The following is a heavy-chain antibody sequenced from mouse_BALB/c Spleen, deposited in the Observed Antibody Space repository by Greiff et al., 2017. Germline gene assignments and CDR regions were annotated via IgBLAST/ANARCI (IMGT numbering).Heavy chain of an antibody. D-gene: IGHD2-3*01. V-gene: IGHV1S126*01. J-gene: IGHJ1*01. Sequence: QVQLKQSGPQLVRPGASVKISCKASGYSFTSYWMHWVKQRPGQGLEWIGMIDPSDSETRLNQKFKDKATLTVDKSSSTAYMQLSSPTSADSAVYYCARGVYDGYCDVWGEGTAVSVAS. CDR3: ARGVYDGYCDV. CDR1: GYSFTSYW. CDR2: IDPSDSET.